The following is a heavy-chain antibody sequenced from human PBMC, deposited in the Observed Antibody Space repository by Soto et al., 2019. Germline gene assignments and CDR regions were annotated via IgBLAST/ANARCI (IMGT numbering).Heavy chain of an antibody. CDR3: ASYRGALYFES. J-gene: IGHJ4*02. Sequence: LSLTCSVSGRSMSSNYWIWIRQSPDKGLEWLGYVFYGGTDYNPSLGGRVSMSVETSKSQFSLKLTSVTVADTAVYYCASYRGALYFESWGPGILVTVSS. CDR2: VFYGGT. V-gene: IGHV4-59*01. CDR1: GRSMSSNY. D-gene: IGHD3-16*01.